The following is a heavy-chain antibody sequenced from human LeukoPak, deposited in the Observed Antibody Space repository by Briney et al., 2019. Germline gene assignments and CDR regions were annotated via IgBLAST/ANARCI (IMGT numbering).Heavy chain of an antibody. D-gene: IGHD6-19*01. CDR1: GFTFSNYG. Sequence: GGSLRLSCAASGFTFSNYGMHWVRQAPGKGLEWVAVIAYDGSNEYYAEFVKGRFTISRDNSKNTLYLQMYSLRAEDTAVYFCAKDQGIAVAGTDDAFDIWGQGTRVTVSS. V-gene: IGHV3-30*18. J-gene: IGHJ3*02. CDR3: AKDQGIAVAGTDDAFDI. CDR2: IAYDGSNE.